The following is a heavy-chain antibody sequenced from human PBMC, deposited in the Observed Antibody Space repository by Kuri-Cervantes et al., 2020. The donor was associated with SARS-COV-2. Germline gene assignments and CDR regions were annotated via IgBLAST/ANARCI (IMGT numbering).Heavy chain of an antibody. Sequence: GSLRLSCAVYGGSFSGYYWSWIRQPPGKGLEWIGEINHSGSTNYNLSLKSRVTISVDTSKNQFSLKLSSVAAADTAVYYCARKVEMATISHWGQGTLVTVSS. CDR3: ARKVEMATISH. V-gene: IGHV4-34*01. CDR1: GGSFSGYY. CDR2: INHSGST. D-gene: IGHD5-24*01. J-gene: IGHJ4*02.